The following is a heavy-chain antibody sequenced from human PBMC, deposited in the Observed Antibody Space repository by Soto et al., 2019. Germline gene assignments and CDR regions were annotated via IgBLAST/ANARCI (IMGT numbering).Heavy chain of an antibody. CDR3: AHLDGSGSYVDLYWFAP. Sequence: PSQTLTLTCTFSGFSLSTSGVGVGWIRQPPGKALEWLALIYWDDDKRYSPSLKSRLTITKDTSKNQVVLTMTNMDPVDTATYYCAHLDGSGSYVDLYWFAPWGQGTLVTVSS. J-gene: IGHJ5*02. CDR1: GFSLSTSGVG. CDR2: IYWDDDK. V-gene: IGHV2-5*02. D-gene: IGHD3-10*01.